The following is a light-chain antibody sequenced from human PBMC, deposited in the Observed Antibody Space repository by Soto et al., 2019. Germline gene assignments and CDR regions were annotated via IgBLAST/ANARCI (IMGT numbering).Light chain of an antibody. Sequence: EIVMTQSPATLSVSPGERATLSCRASQSVSSSLAWYQQKPGQAPRLLIYGASTRATGIPARFSGSGSETEFTLTISGLQSEDFALYFCQQYNNWPFSFGPGTRLEIK. CDR1: QSVSSS. V-gene: IGKV3-15*01. J-gene: IGKJ5*01. CDR2: GAS. CDR3: QQYNNWPFS.